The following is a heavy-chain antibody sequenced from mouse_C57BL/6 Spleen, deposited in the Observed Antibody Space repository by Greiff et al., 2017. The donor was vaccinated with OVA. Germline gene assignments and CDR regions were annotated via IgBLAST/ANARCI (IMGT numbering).Heavy chain of an antibody. D-gene: IGHD1-1*01. CDR3: TSYYYGSSYGWYCDG. V-gene: IGHV14-1*01. CDR1: GFNIKDYY. Sequence: VQLQQSGAELVRPGASVKLSCTASGFNIKDYYMHWVKQRPEQGLEWIGRIDPEDGDTEYAPKFPGKATMTADTSSNTAYLQLSSLTSEDTAVYYCTSYYYGSSYGWYCDGWGTGTTVTVSS. J-gene: IGHJ1*03. CDR2: IDPEDGDT.